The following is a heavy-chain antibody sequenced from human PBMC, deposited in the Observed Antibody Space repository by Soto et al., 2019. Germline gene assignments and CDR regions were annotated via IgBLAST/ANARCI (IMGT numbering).Heavy chain of an antibody. Sequence: EVQLVESGGGLVQPGGSLRLSCAASGFTFSSYSMNWVRQAPGKGLEWVSYISSSSSTIYYADSVKGRFTISRDNAKNSLYLQMNSLRDEDTAVYYCARDGGGVWFGERTDAFDIWGQGTMVTVSS. V-gene: IGHV3-48*02. CDR2: ISSSSSTI. J-gene: IGHJ3*02. CDR1: GFTFSSYS. D-gene: IGHD3-10*01. CDR3: ARDGGGVWFGERTDAFDI.